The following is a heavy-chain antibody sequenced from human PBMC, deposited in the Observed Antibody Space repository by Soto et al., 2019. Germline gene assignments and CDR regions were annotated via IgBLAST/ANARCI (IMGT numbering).Heavy chain of an antibody. CDR2: IYYSGST. V-gene: IGHV4-61*01. CDR3: ASRDGYNFAEYFQH. Sequence: QVQLQESGPGLVKPSETLSRTCTVSGGSVSSGSYYWSWIRQAPGKGLEWIGYIYYSGSTNYNPSLKSRATISVDTSKNQFSLKLRSVTAADTVVYYCASRDGYNFAEYFQHWGQGTLVTVSS. CDR1: GGSVSSGSYY. D-gene: IGHD5-12*01. J-gene: IGHJ1*01.